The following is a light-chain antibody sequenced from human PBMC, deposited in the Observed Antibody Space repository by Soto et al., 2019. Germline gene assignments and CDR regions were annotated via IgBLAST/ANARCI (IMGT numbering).Light chain of an antibody. J-gene: IGKJ4*01. V-gene: IGKV3-20*01. CDR1: QSVSSTY. Sequence: EIVLTQSPGTLSLSPGERATLSCRASQSVSSTYLAWYQQTPGQAPRLLIYGASNRATGIPDRVSGSGSGTDFTLTISRVEPEDFAVYYCQHYGSLVLTFGGGTKVEIK. CDR2: GAS. CDR3: QHYGSLVLT.